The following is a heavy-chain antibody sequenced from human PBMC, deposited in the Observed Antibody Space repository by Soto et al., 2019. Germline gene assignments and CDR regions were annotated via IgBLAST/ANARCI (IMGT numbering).Heavy chain of an antibody. V-gene: IGHV4-39*01. CDR3: SRHYCSGGSCYYYGMDV. CDR2: IHYSGDA. CDR1: GGSISSSGHY. D-gene: IGHD2-15*01. J-gene: IGHJ6*02. Sequence: NPSETLSLTCTVSGGSISSSGHYWGWVRQPPGKGLEWIGTIHYSGDAYYNPSLKSRVSISVDTSKSQFSLKLNSVTAADTALYYCSRHYCSGGSCYYYGMDVWGQGTTVT.